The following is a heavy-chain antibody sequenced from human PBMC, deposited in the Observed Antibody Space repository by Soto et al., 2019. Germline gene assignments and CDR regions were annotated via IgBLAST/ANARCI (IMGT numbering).Heavy chain of an antibody. CDR1: GGSLSSYY. Sequence: PSETLSLTCTVSGGSLSSYYWSWIRQPPGKGLEWIGYIYYSGSTNYNPSLKSRVTISVDTSKNQFSLKLSSVTAADTAVYYCARGINCSGGSCYVGYYYYYMDVWGKGTTVTVSS. CDR3: ARGINCSGGSCYVGYYYYYMDV. V-gene: IGHV4-59*01. D-gene: IGHD2-15*01. CDR2: IYYSGST. J-gene: IGHJ6*03.